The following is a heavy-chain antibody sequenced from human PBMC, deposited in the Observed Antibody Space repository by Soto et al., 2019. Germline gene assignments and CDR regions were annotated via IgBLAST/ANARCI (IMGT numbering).Heavy chain of an antibody. CDR1: GGSISSSSYY. V-gene: IGHV4-39*01. CDR2: IYYSGST. Sequence: SETLSLTCTVSGGSISSSSYYWGWIRQPPGKGLEWIGSIYYSGSTYYNPSLKSRVTISVDTSKNQFSLKLSSVTAADTAVYYCAGWGDIITMIVVVISYFDYWGQGTLVTVSS. CDR3: AGWGDIITMIVVVISYFDY. J-gene: IGHJ4*02. D-gene: IGHD3-22*01.